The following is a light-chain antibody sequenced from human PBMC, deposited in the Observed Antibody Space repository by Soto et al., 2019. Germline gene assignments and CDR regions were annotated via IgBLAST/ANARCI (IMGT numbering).Light chain of an antibody. Sequence: EIVLTQSPGTLSLSPGERATLSCRASQSVSSSYLAWYQQKPGQAPRLLIYGASSRATGIPDRFSGSGFGTDFTLTISRLEPEDFAVYYCQHYGASPWTFGQGTKVDIK. J-gene: IGKJ1*01. V-gene: IGKV3-20*01. CDR3: QHYGASPWT. CDR2: GAS. CDR1: QSVSSSY.